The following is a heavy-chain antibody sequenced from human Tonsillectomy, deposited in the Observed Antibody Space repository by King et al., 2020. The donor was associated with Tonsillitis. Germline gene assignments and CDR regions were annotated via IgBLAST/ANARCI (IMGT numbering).Heavy chain of an antibody. CDR2: ISGSGGST. CDR1: GFTFSSYA. Sequence: VQLVESGGGLVQPGGSLRLSCAASGFTFSSYAMSWVRQAPGKGLEWVSAISGSGGSTYYADSVKGRFTISRDNSKNTRYLQMNSLMAEDTAVYYCAKEIVGATTWYYGMDVWGQGTTVTVSS. J-gene: IGHJ6*02. V-gene: IGHV3-23*04. CDR3: AKEIVGATTWYYGMDV. D-gene: IGHD1-26*01.